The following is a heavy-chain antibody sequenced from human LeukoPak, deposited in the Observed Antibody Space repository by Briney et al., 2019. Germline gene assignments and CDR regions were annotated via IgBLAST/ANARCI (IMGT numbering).Heavy chain of an antibody. D-gene: IGHD1-26*01. V-gene: IGHV4-61*05. J-gene: IGHJ4*02. CDR1: AYSISNSYY. Sequence: SETLSLTCTVSAYSISNSYYWGWIRQPPGKGLEWIGYIYYSGSTNYNPSLKSRVTISVDTSKNQFSLKLSSVTTADTAVYYCARAPSYSGSYYADYWGQGTLVTVSS. CDR2: IYYSGST. CDR3: ARAPSYSGSYYADY.